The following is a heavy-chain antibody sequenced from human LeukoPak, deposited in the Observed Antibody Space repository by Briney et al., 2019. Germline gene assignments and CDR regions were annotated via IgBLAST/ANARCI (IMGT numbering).Heavy chain of an antibody. CDR1: GYSFTSYW. V-gene: IGHV5-51*01. D-gene: IGHD3-9*01. J-gene: IGHJ3*02. Sequence: GESLKISCKGSGYSFTSYWIGWVRQMPGKGLEWMGIIYPGDSDTRYSPSFQGQVTISADKSISTAYLQWSSLKASDTAMYYCARCSNTKGYYDILTGYYPRRADAFDIWGQGTMATVSS. CDR2: IYPGDSDT. CDR3: ARCSNTKGYYDILTGYYPRRADAFDI.